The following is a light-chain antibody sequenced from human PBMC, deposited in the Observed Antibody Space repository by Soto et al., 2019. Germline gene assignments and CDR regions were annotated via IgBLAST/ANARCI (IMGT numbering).Light chain of an antibody. J-gene: IGKJ5*01. Sequence: EIVMTQSPATLSVSPGERATLSCRASQSVSSKLAWYQQKPGQAPRLVIYDTYTRATGIPARFSGSGSGTEFTLTISSLQSEDFAVYYCQQYKNWPPITFGQGTRLEIK. CDR3: QQYKNWPPIT. CDR2: DTY. V-gene: IGKV3-15*01. CDR1: QSVSSK.